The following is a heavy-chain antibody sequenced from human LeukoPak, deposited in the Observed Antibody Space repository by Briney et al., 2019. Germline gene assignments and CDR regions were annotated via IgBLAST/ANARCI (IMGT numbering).Heavy chain of an antibody. V-gene: IGHV3-49*04. D-gene: IGHD2-15*01. CDR3: AKGVRLLLRVTYFDY. J-gene: IGHJ4*02. CDR2: IASETYGGTA. Sequence: GGSLRLSCTASGFTFGDYAMTWVRQAPGKGLEWVGFIASETYGGTAEYAASLKGRFTISRDDSKSIAYLQMNSLRAEDTAVYYCAKGVRLLLRVTYFDYWGQGTLVTVSS. CDR1: GFTFGDYA.